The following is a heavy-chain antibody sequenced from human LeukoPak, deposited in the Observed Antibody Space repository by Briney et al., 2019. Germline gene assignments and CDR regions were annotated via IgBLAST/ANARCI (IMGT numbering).Heavy chain of an antibody. CDR3: ARHLGMSTLDY. V-gene: IGHV4-39*01. Sequence: SETLSLTCTVSGGSISSSSNYWGWIRQSPGKGLEWIGNFFYTGSTYYNPSLKSRVTMSVDTPKNQFSLNLRSVTAADTAVYYCARHLGMSTLDYWGQGTLVTVSS. D-gene: IGHD5/OR15-5a*01. CDR2: FFYTGST. CDR1: GGSISSSSNY. J-gene: IGHJ4*02.